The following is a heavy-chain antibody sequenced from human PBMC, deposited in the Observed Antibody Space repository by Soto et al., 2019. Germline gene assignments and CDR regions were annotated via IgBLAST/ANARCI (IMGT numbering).Heavy chain of an antibody. Sequence: EVQLVESGGGLVKPGGSLRLSCAASGFTFSSYSMNWVRQAPGKGLEWVSSISSSSSYIYYADSVKGRFTISRDNAKNSRYLQRNSLRAEDTAVYYCARDGNYGDLYYYYMDVWGKGTTVTVSS. D-gene: IGHD4-17*01. CDR2: ISSSSSYI. V-gene: IGHV3-21*01. CDR3: ARDGNYGDLYYYYMDV. J-gene: IGHJ6*03. CDR1: GFTFSSYS.